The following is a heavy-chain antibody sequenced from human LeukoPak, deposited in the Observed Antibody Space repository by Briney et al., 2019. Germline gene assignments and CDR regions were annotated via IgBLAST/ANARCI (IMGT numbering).Heavy chain of an antibody. CDR2: ISYDGSNK. CDR3: ARDLGSSGVDY. Sequence: GGSLRLSCAASGFTFSSYAMHWVRQAPGKGLEWVAVISYDGSNKYYADSVKGRFTISRDNSKSTLYLQMNSLRAEDTAVYYCARDLGSSGVDYWGQGTLVTVSS. CDR1: GFTFSSYA. D-gene: IGHD3-22*01. V-gene: IGHV3-30*04. J-gene: IGHJ4*02.